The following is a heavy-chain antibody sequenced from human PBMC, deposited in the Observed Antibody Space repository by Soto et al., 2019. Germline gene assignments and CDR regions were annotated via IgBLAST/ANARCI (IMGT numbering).Heavy chain of an antibody. CDR2: IYYRGAT. Sequence: QVQLQESGPGLVQPSETLSLTCNVSGGSVTNGIYYCSWIRQPPGRGLEWIGYIYYRGATKYNPSLESRVSISVDTPKNQFSLKFTSVTAADTAVYYCVRDSRRTGVKYFYGFDAWGQGTTVTVSS. CDR1: GGSVTNGIYY. V-gene: IGHV4-61*01. J-gene: IGHJ6*02. CDR3: VRDSRRTGVKYFYGFDA. D-gene: IGHD3-10*01.